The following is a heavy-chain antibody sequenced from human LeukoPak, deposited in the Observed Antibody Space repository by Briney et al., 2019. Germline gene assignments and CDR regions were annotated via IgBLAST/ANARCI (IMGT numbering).Heavy chain of an antibody. J-gene: IGHJ6*02. V-gene: IGHV4-30-4*01. D-gene: IGHD5-12*01. CDR1: NDSISSGDYY. Sequence: SETLSLTCTVSNDSISSGDYYWNWIRQPPGKGLEWIGYIFHRGGTSYNPSLKSRVTISVDTSKNQFSLKLSSVTAADTAAYYCARGRRRGYSGYDFNYYYYYGMDVWGQGTTVTVSS. CDR2: IFHRGGT. CDR3: ARGRRRGYSGYDFNYYYYYGMDV.